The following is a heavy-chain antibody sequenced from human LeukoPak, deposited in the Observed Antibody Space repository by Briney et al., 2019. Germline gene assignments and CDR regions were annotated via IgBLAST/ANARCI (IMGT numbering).Heavy chain of an antibody. J-gene: IGHJ4*02. V-gene: IGHV1-18*01. CDR3: ARDAGIVVVTASLDY. CDR2: ISAYNGNT. CDR1: GYTFTSYG. Sequence: ASVNVSCKASGYTFTSYGISWVRQAPGQGLEWMGWISAYNGNTNYAQKLQGRVTMTTDTSTSTAYMELRSLRSDDTAVYYCARDAGIVVVTASLDYWGQGTLVTVSS. D-gene: IGHD2-21*02.